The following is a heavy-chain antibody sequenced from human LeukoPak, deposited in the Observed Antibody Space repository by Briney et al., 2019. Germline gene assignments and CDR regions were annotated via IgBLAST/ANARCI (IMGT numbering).Heavy chain of an antibody. V-gene: IGHV3-53*01. Sequence: PGGSLRLSCAASGFTVSDNYMSWVRQAPGKGLEWVSLIYTGGSTSYADSVKGRFTISRDNSKNTLYLQMNSLRVEDTAVYYCARRGDCCNTPFDHWGQGTLVTVSS. D-gene: IGHD2-21*02. CDR2: IYTGGST. CDR3: ARRGDCCNTPFDH. CDR1: GFTVSDNY. J-gene: IGHJ4*02.